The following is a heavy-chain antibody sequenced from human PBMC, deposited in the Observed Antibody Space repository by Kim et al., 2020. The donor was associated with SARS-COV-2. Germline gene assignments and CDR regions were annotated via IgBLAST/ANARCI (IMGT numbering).Heavy chain of an antibody. D-gene: IGHD2-2*01. Sequence: GGSLRLSCAASGFTFSSYSMNWVRQAPGKGLEWVSSISSSSSYIYYADSVKGRFTISRDNAKNSLYLQMNSLRAEDTAVYYCARRIVVVEEEYGMDVWGQGTTVTVSS. CDR2: ISSSSSYI. CDR1: GFTFSSYS. J-gene: IGHJ6*02. V-gene: IGHV3-21*04. CDR3: ARRIVVVEEEYGMDV.